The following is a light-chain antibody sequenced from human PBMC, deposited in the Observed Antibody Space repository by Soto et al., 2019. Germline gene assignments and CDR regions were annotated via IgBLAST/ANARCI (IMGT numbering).Light chain of an antibody. J-gene: IGLJ1*01. CDR1: SSDVGGYKF. Sequence: QSVLTQPPSASGSPGQSVTISCTGTSSDVGGYKFVSWYQQHPGKAPRLMIYEVTKRPSGVPDRFSGSKSGNTASLTVSGLQAEDEADYFCKSYAGSNTYVFGSGTKVTVL. CDR3: KSYAGSNTYV. CDR2: EVT. V-gene: IGLV2-8*01.